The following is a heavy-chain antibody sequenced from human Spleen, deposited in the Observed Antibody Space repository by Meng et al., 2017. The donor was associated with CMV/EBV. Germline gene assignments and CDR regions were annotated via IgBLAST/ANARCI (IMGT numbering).Heavy chain of an antibody. CDR3: ARAEYSITQIDWFDP. D-gene: IGHD6-13*01. J-gene: IGHJ5*02. V-gene: IGHV1-2*02. CDR1: GYTFTGHF. CDR2: INPNSGET. Sequence: ASVKVSCKASGYTFTGHFLHWVRQAPGQGLEWMGWINPNSGETNYQRKFQGRLRLTRETSISTAYMELKRLTYDDTAVYYCARAEYSITQIDWFDPWGQGTLVTVS.